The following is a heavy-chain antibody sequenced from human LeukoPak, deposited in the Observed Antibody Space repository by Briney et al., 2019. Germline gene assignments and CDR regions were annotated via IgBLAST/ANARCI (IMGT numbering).Heavy chain of an antibody. CDR1: GFTFSGSA. D-gene: IGHD3-22*01. V-gene: IGHV3-73*01. CDR2: IRSKANSYAT. CDR3: TRPGYYDSSGYLYYFDY. Sequence: GSLRLSCAASGFTFSGSAMHWVRQASGKGLEWVGRIRSKANSYATAYAASVKGRSTISRDDSKNTAYLQMNSLKTEDTAVYYCTRPGYYDSSGYLYYFDYWGQGTLVTVSS. J-gene: IGHJ4*02.